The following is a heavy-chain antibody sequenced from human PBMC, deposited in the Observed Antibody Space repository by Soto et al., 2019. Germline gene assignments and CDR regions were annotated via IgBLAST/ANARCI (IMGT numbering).Heavy chain of an antibody. CDR1: RFTFSSYG. J-gene: IGHJ4*02. D-gene: IGHD6-19*01. CDR3: AKDIGQWQAVAGRGPY. Sequence: QVQLVESGGGVVQPGRSLRLSCAASRFTFSSYGMHWVRQAQGKRLEWVAAISYDGSNKYYADSVKGRFTISRDNSKNTLYLQMNSLRAEDTAVYYCAKDIGQWQAVAGRGPYWGQGTLVTVSS. V-gene: IGHV3-30*18. CDR2: ISYDGSNK.